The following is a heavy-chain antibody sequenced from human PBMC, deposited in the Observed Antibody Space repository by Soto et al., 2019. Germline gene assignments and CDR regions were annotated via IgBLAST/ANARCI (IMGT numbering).Heavy chain of an antibody. D-gene: IGHD3-3*01. V-gene: IGHV3-30*18. CDR3: AKDSLAYYDFWSGYYNAVNYGMDV. CDR1: GFTFSSYG. CDR2: ISYDGSNK. J-gene: IGHJ6*02. Sequence: PGGALRLSCAAFGFTFSSYGMHWVRQAPGKGLEWVAVISYDGSNKYYADSVKGRFTISRDNSKNTLYLQMNSLRAEDTAVYYCAKDSLAYYDFWSGYYNAVNYGMDVWGQGTTVTVSS.